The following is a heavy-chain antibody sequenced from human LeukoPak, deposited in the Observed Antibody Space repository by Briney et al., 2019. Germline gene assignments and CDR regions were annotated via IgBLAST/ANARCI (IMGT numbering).Heavy chain of an antibody. CDR1: GFTFSSYA. CDR3: AKDPGRYYYDRSGYGRIDY. Sequence: PGRSLRLSCAASGFTFSSYAMRSVRQTPRKGLEWVSAISVSGGSTYYADSAKGRFTIYRENSKNTLYLQMNSLRAEDTAVYYCAKDPGRYYYDRSGYGRIDYGGQGTLVSVSS. D-gene: IGHD3-22*01. CDR2: ISVSGGST. V-gene: IGHV3-23*01. J-gene: IGHJ4*02.